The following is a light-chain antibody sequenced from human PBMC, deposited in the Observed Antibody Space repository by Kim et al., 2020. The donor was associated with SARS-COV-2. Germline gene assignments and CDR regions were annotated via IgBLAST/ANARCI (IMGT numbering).Light chain of an antibody. Sequence: SSSVRDRVTINCRASQSISSRLAWYQQKPGKAHKLLIYDASSLQSGVPSRFAGSGSGTEFTLTISSLQPDDFATYYCQQYKSYRTFGQGTKVDIK. CDR2: DAS. CDR3: QQYKSYRT. CDR1: QSISSR. J-gene: IGKJ1*01. V-gene: IGKV1-5*01.